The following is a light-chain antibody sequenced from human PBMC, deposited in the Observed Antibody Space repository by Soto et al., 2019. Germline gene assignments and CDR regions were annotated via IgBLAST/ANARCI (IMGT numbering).Light chain of an antibody. V-gene: IGKV1-5*01. CDR2: DAS. Sequence: DIQMTQSPSTLSSSLGDRVTITWGASQSISGFLAWYQQKPGKAPKLLIYDASSLGSGVPSRFSGSVSGTEFTLTISSLKTDDFATYFCQHYYTYSLTFGQGARLEIK. CDR1: QSISGF. CDR3: QHYYTYSLT. J-gene: IGKJ5*01.